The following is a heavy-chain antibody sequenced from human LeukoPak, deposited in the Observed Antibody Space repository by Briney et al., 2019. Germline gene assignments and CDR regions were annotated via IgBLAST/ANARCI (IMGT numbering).Heavy chain of an antibody. CDR1: GFTFSSYW. Sequence: GGSLRLSCAASGFTFSSYWMNWARQAPGKGLEWVASINHNGNVNYYVDSVKGRFTISRDNAKNSLYLQMSNLRAEDTAVYFCAGGGGLDVGGQGPTVTV. CDR2: INHNGNVN. V-gene: IGHV3-7*03. J-gene: IGHJ6*02. CDR3: AGGGGLDV. D-gene: IGHD3-16*01.